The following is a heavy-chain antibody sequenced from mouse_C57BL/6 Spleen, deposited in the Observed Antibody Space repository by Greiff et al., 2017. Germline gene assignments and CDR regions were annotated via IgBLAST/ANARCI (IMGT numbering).Heavy chain of an antibody. V-gene: IGHV1-19*01. CDR2: INPYNGGT. Sequence: VQLKESGPVLVKPGASVKMSCKASGYTFTDYYMNWVKQSHGKSLEWIGVINPYNGGTSYNQKFKGKATLTVDKSSSTAYMELNSLTSEDSAVYYCAREGSSGYFDYWGQGTTLTVSS. CDR3: AREGSSGYFDY. D-gene: IGHD3-2*02. CDR1: GYTFTDYY. J-gene: IGHJ2*01.